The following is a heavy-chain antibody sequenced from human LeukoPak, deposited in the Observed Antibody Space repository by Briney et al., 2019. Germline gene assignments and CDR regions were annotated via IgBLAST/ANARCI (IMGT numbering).Heavy chain of an antibody. J-gene: IGHJ5*02. D-gene: IGHD6-19*01. CDR1: GYTFAGYY. V-gene: IGHV1-2*02. CDR2: INPNSGGT. Sequence: ASVKVSCKASGYTFAGYYMHWVRQAPGQGLEWMGWINPNSGGTRYAQKFQGRVTMTRDTSISTAYMELSRLRSEDTAVYYCATASRSSGGVTPWLDPWGQGTLVTVSS. CDR3: ATASRSSGGVTPWLDP.